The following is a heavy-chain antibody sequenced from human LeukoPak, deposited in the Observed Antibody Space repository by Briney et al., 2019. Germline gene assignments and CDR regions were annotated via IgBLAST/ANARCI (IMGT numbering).Heavy chain of an antibody. J-gene: IGHJ6*02. V-gene: IGHV3-23*01. CDR2: ISGSGGST. CDR1: GFTFSSYA. Sequence: GGSLRLSCAASGFTFSSYAMSWVRQAPGKGLEWVSAISGSGGSTYYADSVRGRFTISRDNSKNTLYLQMNSLRAEDTAVYYCAKSSGPGGYYYYGMDVWGQGTTVTVSS. D-gene: IGHD3-22*01. CDR3: AKSSGPGGYYYYGMDV.